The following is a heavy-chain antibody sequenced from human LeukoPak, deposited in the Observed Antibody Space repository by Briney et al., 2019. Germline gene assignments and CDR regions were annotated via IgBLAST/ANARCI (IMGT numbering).Heavy chain of an antibody. D-gene: IGHD3-10*01. CDR2: ISWNSGSI. V-gene: IGHV3-9*03. CDR3: VRSDGSGSNYPGIDH. J-gene: IGHJ4*02. Sequence: PGGSLRLSCAASGFTFDDYAMHWVRPAPGKGLEWVSGISWNSGSIGYADSVKRRFTISRENAKNSRYLQMNSLRAEDMAVYYCVRSDGSGSNYPGIDHWGEGTLVTVSS. CDR1: GFTFDDYA.